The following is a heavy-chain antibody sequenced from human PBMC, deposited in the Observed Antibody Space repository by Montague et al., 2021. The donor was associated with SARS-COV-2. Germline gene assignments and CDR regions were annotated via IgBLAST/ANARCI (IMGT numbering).Heavy chain of an antibody. Sequence: SETLSLTCTVSGGSISSSSYYWGWIRQPPGKGLEWIGSIYYSGSTYHNPSLKSRVTISVDTSKNQFSLKLSSVTVADTAVYYCARGVTMIVVVMRYNWLDPWGQGTLVTVSS. D-gene: IGHD3-22*01. J-gene: IGHJ5*02. CDR3: ARGVTMIVVVMRYNWLDP. CDR2: IYYSGST. V-gene: IGHV4-39*01. CDR1: GGSISSSSYY.